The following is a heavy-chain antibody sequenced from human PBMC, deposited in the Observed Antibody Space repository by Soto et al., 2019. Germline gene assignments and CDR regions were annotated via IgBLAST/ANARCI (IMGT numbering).Heavy chain of an antibody. CDR3: ARHARYNDY. D-gene: IGHD1-20*01. CDR2: ITYSGST. CDR1: GASINSYY. J-gene: IGHJ4*02. Sequence: QVQLQESGPGLVKPSETMSLTCTDYGASINSYYWSWFRQPPGKGLEWIGYITYSGSTSYNPSLKSRVTIALDASKNQFSLKLNSVTAADTAVYYCARHARYNDYWGQGTLATVSS. V-gene: IGHV4-59*08.